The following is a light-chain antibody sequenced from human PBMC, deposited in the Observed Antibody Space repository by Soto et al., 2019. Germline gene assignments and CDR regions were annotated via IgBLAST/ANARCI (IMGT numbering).Light chain of an antibody. CDR2: DAS. V-gene: IGKV1-9*01. Sequence: DIQLTQSPSFLSASVGDRVTVTCRASQDISSSLAWYQQKSGRAPKVLIYDASTMQSGVPSRFSGSGSETEFTLTLSSLQPEDFATYYCQQLNSYPLTFGQGTRLEIK. CDR1: QDISSS. J-gene: IGKJ5*01. CDR3: QQLNSYPLT.